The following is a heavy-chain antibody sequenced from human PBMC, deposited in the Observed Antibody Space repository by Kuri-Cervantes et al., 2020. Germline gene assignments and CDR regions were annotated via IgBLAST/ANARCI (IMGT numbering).Heavy chain of an antibody. CDR3: ARDPFSHYYDSSGQSHGLGMDV. CDR2: IIPIFGPA. CDR1: GGTFSSYA. Sequence: SVKVSCKASGGTFSSYAVSWVRQAPGQGLEWMGGIIPIFGPANYAQKFQGRVTMTRDTSTSTVYMELSSLRSEDTAVYYCARDPFSHYYDSSGQSHGLGMDVWGQGTTVTVSS. V-gene: IGHV1-69*05. J-gene: IGHJ6*02. D-gene: IGHD3-22*01.